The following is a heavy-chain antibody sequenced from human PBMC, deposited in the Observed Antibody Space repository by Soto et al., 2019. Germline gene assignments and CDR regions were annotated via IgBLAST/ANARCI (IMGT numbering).Heavy chain of an antibody. CDR1: GYTFTSYG. V-gene: IGHV1-18*01. CDR3: ARGCSGGSCYPYYYYGMDV. Sequence: GASVKVSCKASGYTFTSYGISWVRQAPGQGLEWMGWISAYNGNTNCAQKLQGRVTMTTDTSTSTAYMELRSLRSDDTAVYYCARGCSGGSCYPYYYYGMDVWGQGTTVTVSS. J-gene: IGHJ6*02. D-gene: IGHD2-15*01. CDR2: ISAYNGNT.